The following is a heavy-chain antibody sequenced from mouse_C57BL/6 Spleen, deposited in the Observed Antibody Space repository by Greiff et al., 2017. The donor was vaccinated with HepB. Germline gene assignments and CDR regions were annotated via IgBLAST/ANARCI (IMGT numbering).Heavy chain of an antibody. V-gene: IGHV5-9*01. CDR3: ARGDDGYYDWYFDV. Sequence: EVKLMESGGGLVKPGGSLKLSCAASGFTFSSYTMSWVRQTPEKRLEWVATISGGGGNTYYPDSVKGRFTISRDNAKNTLYLQMSSLRSEDTALYYCARGDDGYYDWYFDVWGTGTTVTVSS. CDR2: ISGGGGNT. CDR1: GFTFSSYT. D-gene: IGHD2-3*01. J-gene: IGHJ1*03.